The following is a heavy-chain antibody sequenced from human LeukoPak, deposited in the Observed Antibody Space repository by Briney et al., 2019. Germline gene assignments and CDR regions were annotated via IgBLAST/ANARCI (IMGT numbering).Heavy chain of an antibody. CDR2: ISSSSSYI. D-gene: IGHD5-12*01. J-gene: IGHJ4*02. CDR1: GFTFSSYS. V-gene: IGHV3-21*01. Sequence: PGESLRLSCAASGFTFSSYSMNWVRQAPGKGLEWVSSISSSSSYIYYADSVKGRFTISRDNAKNSLYLQMNSLRAEDTAVYYCARVRVATITWVFDYWGQGTLVTVSS. CDR3: ARVRVATITWVFDY.